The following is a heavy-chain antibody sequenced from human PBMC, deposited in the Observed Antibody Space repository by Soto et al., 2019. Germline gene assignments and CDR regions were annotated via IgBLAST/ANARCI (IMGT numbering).Heavy chain of an antibody. CDR2: IYYSGST. J-gene: IGHJ6*02. CDR3: ARDYRMLRSYYGMDV. Sequence: QVQLQESGPGLVKPSQTLSLTCTVSGGSISSGGYYWSWIRQHPGKGLEWIGYIYYSGSTYYNPSLKSRVTISVDTSKNPFYLKLSSVTAADTAVYYCARDYRMLRSYYGMDVWGQGTTVTVSS. CDR1: GGSISSGGYY. D-gene: IGHD4-17*01. V-gene: IGHV4-31*03.